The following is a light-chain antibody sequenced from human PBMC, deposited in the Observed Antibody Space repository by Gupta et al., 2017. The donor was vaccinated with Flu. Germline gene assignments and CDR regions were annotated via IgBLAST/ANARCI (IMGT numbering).Light chain of an antibody. CDR1: QDISNY. CDR2: YAS. Sequence: DIQLTQYPPSLSAAVVDRVTTTCHASQDISNYLNWYQQKPGEAPKLLIYYASYCEPGVPPRFSGSGSGTDFTSTISSMQPADIATYYCQQYDYLPPHSFGQGTKLEIK. V-gene: IGKV1-33*01. J-gene: IGKJ2*03. CDR3: QQYDYLPPHS.